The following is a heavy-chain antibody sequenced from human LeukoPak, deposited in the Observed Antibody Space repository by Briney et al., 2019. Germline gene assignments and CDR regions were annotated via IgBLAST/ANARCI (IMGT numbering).Heavy chain of an antibody. Sequence: SETLSLTCTVSGGSISSSSYYWGWIRQPPGKGLEWIGSIYYSGSTYYNPSLKSRVTISVDTSKNQFSLKLSSVTAADTAVYYCASCYYDSSGYSNWFAPWGQGTLVTVSS. J-gene: IGHJ5*02. CDR1: GGSISSSSYY. CDR3: ASCYYDSSGYSNWFAP. D-gene: IGHD3-22*01. CDR2: IYYSGST. V-gene: IGHV4-39*01.